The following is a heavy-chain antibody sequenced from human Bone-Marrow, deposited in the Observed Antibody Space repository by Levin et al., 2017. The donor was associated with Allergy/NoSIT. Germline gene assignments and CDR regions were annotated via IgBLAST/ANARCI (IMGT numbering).Heavy chain of an antibody. CDR2: IHQTGST. Sequence: PETLSLTCDVSGFSLRSGNSYWGWLRQPPGKGLEFIGTIHQTGSTYYSLSFQSRVNMSIDTSKDQFTLQLTSLTAADTAVYYCARGIDSWYPWFDPWGQGTLVTVSS. D-gene: IGHD6-13*01. CDR1: GFSLRSGNSY. V-gene: IGHV4-38-2*01. J-gene: IGHJ5*02. CDR3: ARGIDSWYPWFDP.